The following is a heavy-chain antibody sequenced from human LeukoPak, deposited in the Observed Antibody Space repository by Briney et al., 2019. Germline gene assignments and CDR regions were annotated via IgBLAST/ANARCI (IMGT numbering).Heavy chain of an antibody. Sequence: GESLKISCKGSGYSFTNYWIGWVRQAPGQGLEWMGMIYPRDGSTSYAQKSQGRVTVTRDTSTSTVHMELSGLRSEDTAVCYCARDQEGFDYWGQGTLVTVSS. CDR3: ARDQEGFDY. CDR2: IYPRDGST. J-gene: IGHJ4*02. V-gene: IGHV1-46*01. CDR1: GYSFTNYW.